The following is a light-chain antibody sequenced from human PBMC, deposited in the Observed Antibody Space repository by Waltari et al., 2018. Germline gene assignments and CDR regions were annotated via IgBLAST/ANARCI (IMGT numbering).Light chain of an antibody. Sequence: QSVLTQPPSVSAAPGQKVTIPCSGGTSNIGNYYVSWYQHLPGVAPKLLIYDNDKRPSGIPDRFSASRSGTSATLGITGLQIGDEADYYCATWDNSLTDVVFGGGTKLTVL. J-gene: IGLJ2*01. V-gene: IGLV1-51*01. CDR1: TSNIGNYY. CDR2: DND. CDR3: ATWDNSLTDVV.